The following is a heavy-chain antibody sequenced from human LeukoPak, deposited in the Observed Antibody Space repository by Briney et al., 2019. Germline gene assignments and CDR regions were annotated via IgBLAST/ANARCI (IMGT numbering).Heavy chain of an antibody. CDR3: VRGGGSAYKYNAFDI. CDR2: LSISGTTI. D-gene: IGHD3-22*01. J-gene: IGHJ3*02. CDR1: GFIFSSYE. V-gene: IGHV3-48*03. Sequence: GVSLRLSCAASGFIFSSYEKNWVPRAPGKGLEWISYLSISGTTIDYVESVKGRFTISRDNTKNSLYLQMNSLSAEDTAVYYCVRGGGSAYKYNAFDIWGQGTMVTGSS.